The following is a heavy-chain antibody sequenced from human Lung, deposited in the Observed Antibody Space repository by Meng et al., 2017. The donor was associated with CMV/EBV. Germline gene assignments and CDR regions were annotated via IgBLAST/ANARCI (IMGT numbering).Heavy chain of an antibody. CDR3: ARLTGTVYVHWFDA. J-gene: IGHJ5*01. V-gene: IGHV4-34*01. CDR1: GGSFSGSY. Sequence: SETLSLXCAAYGGSFSGSYWHWIRQPPGMGLEWIGEIDGTGRTKYSPSLNSRVTILLDTSKKQFSLELSSVTDADTAVYYCARLTGTVYVHWFDAWGQGTLVTVSS. CDR2: IDGTGRT. D-gene: IGHD1-7*01.